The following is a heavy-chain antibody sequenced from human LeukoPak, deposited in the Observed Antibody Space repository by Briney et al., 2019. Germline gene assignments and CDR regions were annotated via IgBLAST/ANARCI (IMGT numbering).Heavy chain of an antibody. D-gene: IGHD6-19*01. CDR1: GGSISSYY. Sequence: SETLSLTCTASGGSISSYYWSWIRQPAGKGLEWIGRIYTSGSTNYNPSLKSRVTMSVDTSKNQFSLKLSSVTAADTAVYYCARMGSSGWYEENWFDPWGQGTLVTVSS. J-gene: IGHJ5*02. V-gene: IGHV4-4*07. CDR2: IYTSGST. CDR3: ARMGSSGWYEENWFDP.